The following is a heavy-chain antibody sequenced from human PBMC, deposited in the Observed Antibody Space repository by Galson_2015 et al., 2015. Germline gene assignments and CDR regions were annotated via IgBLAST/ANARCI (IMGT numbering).Heavy chain of an antibody. D-gene: IGHD3-10*01. Sequence: SLRLSCAASGFTVSSNYMSWVRQAPGKGLEWVSDINSGGSTYYDDSVKGRFTISRNSSKNMLYLQMNSQRTKDTAVYYCARDRVVRYSFENWGQGTMVTVSS. J-gene: IGHJ3*02. CDR1: GFTVSSNY. CDR2: INSGGST. V-gene: IGHV3-53*01. CDR3: ARDRVVRYSFEN.